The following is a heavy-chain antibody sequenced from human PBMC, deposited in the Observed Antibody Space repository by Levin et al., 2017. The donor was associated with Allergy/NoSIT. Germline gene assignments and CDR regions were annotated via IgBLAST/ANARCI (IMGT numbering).Heavy chain of an antibody. CDR3: AKGGPYYDLLSSNFHTQYYFDY. D-gene: IGHD3-3*01. Sequence: PGGSLRLSCAASGFIFRGYVMSWVRQAPGMGLEWVSSIIGSGGDTYYGDSVKGRFTVSRDNNKNTVYLQMENLRVDDTAMYYCAKGGPYYDLLSSNFHTQYYFDYWGQGTLVTVSS. J-gene: IGHJ4*02. CDR2: IIGSGGDT. V-gene: IGHV3-23*01. CDR1: GFIFRGYV.